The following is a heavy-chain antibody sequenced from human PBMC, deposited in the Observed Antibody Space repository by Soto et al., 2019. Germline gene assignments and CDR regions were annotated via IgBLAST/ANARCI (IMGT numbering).Heavy chain of an antibody. CDR3: ARAHYYDSSGPNGHGFDI. Sequence: QVQLVESGGGVVQPGRSLRLSCAASEFTFSDYAMHWVRQAPGKGLEWVAVISDDGDKVFYADSMKDRLTISRDNSKSTLFLQLTSLGPEDTALYYCARAHYYDSSGPNGHGFDIWGQGTLVTVSS. J-gene: IGHJ3*02. CDR2: ISDDGDKV. CDR1: EFTFSDYA. V-gene: IGHV3-30-3*01. D-gene: IGHD3-22*01.